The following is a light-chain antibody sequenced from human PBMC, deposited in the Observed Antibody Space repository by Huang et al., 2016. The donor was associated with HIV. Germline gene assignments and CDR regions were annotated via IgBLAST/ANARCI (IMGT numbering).Light chain of an antibody. Sequence: DIVLTQSPDTLSLSPGQRASLFCRASHHIGSSLAWYQNKPGPAPRLLIYDAFNRATDIAVRCSGSGYGTDFTLTISSLKVEDFAFYYCQQRSTLITFGQGTRLE. J-gene: IGKJ5*01. CDR2: DAF. V-gene: IGKV3-11*01. CDR1: HHIGSS. CDR3: QQRSTLIT.